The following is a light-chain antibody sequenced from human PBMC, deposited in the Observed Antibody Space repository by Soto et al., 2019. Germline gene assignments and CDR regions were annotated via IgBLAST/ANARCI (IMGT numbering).Light chain of an antibody. CDR1: QSLIHSDGNTF. J-gene: IGKJ3*01. Sequence: DVVVTQSPLSLSVTLGQPASISCRSSQSLIHSDGNTFLHWFQQRPGQSPRRLIYHVSTRDAGVPDRLSGSGSGTDFTLEISRVEAEDVGIYYCMQGRHWPYTFGPGTTVDIK. CDR2: HVS. V-gene: IGKV2-30*02. CDR3: MQGRHWPYT.